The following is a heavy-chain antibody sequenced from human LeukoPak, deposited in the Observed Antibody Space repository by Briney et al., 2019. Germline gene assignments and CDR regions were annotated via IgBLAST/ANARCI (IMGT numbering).Heavy chain of an antibody. D-gene: IGHD3-10*01. CDR3: ARGRGWYFDL. Sequence: PGGSLRLSCAASGFTFSNYWMHWVRQVPGKGLVWVSNINSDGRIINYADSVKGRFTISRDNAKNTLYLQMNSLRVEDTAVYYCARGRGWYFDLWGRGTLVTVSS. J-gene: IGHJ2*01. CDR1: GFTFSNYW. CDR2: INSDGRII. V-gene: IGHV3-74*01.